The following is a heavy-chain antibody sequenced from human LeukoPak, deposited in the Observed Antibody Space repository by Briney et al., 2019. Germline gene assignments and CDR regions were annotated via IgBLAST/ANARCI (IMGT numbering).Heavy chain of an antibody. J-gene: IGHJ4*02. Sequence: GGSLRLSCAASGFTFSRNAMHWVRQAPGKGLEWVAVTSYDGDITYYADSVKGRFTISRDNPKNTLYQQLNSLRAEDTAVYYCARDSTYYYDSGSSGPHYFDYWGQGTLVTVSS. D-gene: IGHD3-10*01. CDR3: ARDSTYYYDSGSSGPHYFDY. CDR2: TSYDGDIT. V-gene: IGHV3-30*01. CDR1: GFTFSRNA.